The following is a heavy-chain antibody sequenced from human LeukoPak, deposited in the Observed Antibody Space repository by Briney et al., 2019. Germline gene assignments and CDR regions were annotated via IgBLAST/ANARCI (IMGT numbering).Heavy chain of an antibody. D-gene: IGHD3-10*01. CDR2: IIPIFGTA. CDR1: GYTFTSYA. V-gene: IGHV1-69*13. CDR3: ARDAFMVRGVSGYD. Sequence: SVKVSCKPSGYTFTSYAISWVRQAPGQGLEWMGGIIPIFGTANYAQKFQGRVTITADESTSTAYMELSSLRSEDTAVYYCARDAFMVRGVSGYDWGQGTLVTVSS. J-gene: IGHJ4*02.